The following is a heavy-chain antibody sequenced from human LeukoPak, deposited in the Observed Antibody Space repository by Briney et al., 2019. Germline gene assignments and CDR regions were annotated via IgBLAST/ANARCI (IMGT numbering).Heavy chain of an antibody. D-gene: IGHD3-22*01. CDR3: ARVLSSGYSPFDY. CDR2: ITSTGSTI. Sequence: GGSLRLSCAASGFTFRDYYMTWLRQAPGKGLEWVSHITSTGSTIYYADSVKGRFTIARDHAKNSLSLQMNSLRAEYTAVYFCARVLSSGYSPFDYWGQGILVTASS. V-gene: IGHV3-11*01. CDR1: GFTFRDYY. J-gene: IGHJ4*02.